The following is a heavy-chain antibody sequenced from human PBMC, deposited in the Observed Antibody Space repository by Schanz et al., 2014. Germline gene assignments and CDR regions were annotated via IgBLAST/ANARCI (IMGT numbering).Heavy chain of an antibody. CDR3: ARFLARYQYYGVDV. CDR1: GFNFSNYD. J-gene: IGHJ6*02. Sequence: QVQLVESGGGVVQPGRSLRLSCAASGFNFSNYDIHWVRQAPGKGLEWVSHISGSSIHKNYADSVKGRFSISRDNGETSVYLQINSLRVEDTAVYYCARFLARYQYYGVDVWGQGTTVIVSS. V-gene: IGHV3-11*05. CDR2: ISGSSIHK. D-gene: IGHD3-3*01.